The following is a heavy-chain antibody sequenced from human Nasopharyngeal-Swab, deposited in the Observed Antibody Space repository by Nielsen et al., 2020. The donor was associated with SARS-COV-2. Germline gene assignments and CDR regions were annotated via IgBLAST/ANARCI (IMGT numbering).Heavy chain of an antibody. CDR1: GFTFSNFA. CDR3: AKDGTIGYSHFDD. J-gene: IGHJ4*02. V-gene: IGHV3-23*01. D-gene: IGHD3-22*01. Sequence: GGPLRLSCAASGFTFSNFAMSWVRQAPGKGLEWVSVIVGNGATTYYTASVKGRFTISRDNYRNTLYLQMNSLRADDTAVYYCAKDGTIGYSHFDDWGQGTLVTVSS. CDR2: IVGNGATT.